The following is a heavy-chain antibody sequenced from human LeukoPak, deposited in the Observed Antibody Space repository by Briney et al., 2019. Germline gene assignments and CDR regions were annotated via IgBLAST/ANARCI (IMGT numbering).Heavy chain of an antibody. D-gene: IGHD5-12*01. V-gene: IGHV3-15*01. Sequence: GGSLRLSCVASGFTFSSRDWMTWVRQAPGKGLEWVGRIKSKTDGGTTDYAAPVKGRFTISRDDSKNTLYLQMNSLKTEDTAVYYCTTDSGYDSHDWFDPWGQGTLVTVSS. J-gene: IGHJ5*02. CDR1: GFTFSSRDW. CDR2: IKSKTDGGTT. CDR3: TTDSGYDSHDWFDP.